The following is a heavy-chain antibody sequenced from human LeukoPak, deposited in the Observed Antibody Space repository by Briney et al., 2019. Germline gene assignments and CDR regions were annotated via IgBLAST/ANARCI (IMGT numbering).Heavy chain of an antibody. CDR2: INPSGGST. CDR1: GYTLTELS. Sequence: ASVKVSCKVSGYTLTELSMHWVRQAPGQGLEWMGIINPSGGSTSYAQKFQGRVTMTRDTSTSTVYMELSSLRSEDTAVYYCARAGIFDYWGQGTLVTVSS. V-gene: IGHV1-46*01. D-gene: IGHD3-10*01. J-gene: IGHJ4*02. CDR3: ARAGIFDY.